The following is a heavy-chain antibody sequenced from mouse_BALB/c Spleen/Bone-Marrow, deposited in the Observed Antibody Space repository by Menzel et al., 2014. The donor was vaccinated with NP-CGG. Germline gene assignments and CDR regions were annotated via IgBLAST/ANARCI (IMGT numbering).Heavy chain of an antibody. CDR2: ILPGSGNT. CDR3: TRQGFAC. CDR1: GYTFSSYW. J-gene: IGHJ3*01. Sequence: VQLVESGPELMKPGASMKISCKATGYTFSSYWIEWVKQRPGHGLEWIGEILPGSGNTHYNEKFKGKATYTADTSSNTAYMQLSSLTSEDSAVYYCTRQGFACWGQGTLVTVSA. V-gene: IGHV1-9*01.